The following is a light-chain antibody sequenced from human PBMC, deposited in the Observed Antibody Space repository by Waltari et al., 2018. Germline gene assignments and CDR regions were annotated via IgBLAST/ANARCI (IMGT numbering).Light chain of an antibody. V-gene: IGLV3-10*01. CDR3: YSSDSTGLRV. J-gene: IGLJ1*01. Sequence: SYELTQTPSVSVSPGQTARITCSGHELPRKYAYWFQQKSGQAPRLVKYEDTKRPSGIPGRLSGSSSGTVATLTITGAQVDDEADYYCYSSDSTGLRVFGGGTTVVVL. CDR2: EDT. CDR1: ELPRKY.